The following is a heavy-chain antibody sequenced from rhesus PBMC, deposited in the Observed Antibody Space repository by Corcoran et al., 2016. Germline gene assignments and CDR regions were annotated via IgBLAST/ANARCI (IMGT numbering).Heavy chain of an antibody. CDR1: GASIVSHS. CDR3: AGRWQLVLDS. D-gene: IGHD6-13*01. J-gene: IGHJ4*01. Sequence: QLQLQESGPGLVKPSETLSLTCAVSGASIVSHSWTWIRQPPGKGLEWIGRISGSGGNTDYNPSLRSRVTISTDASKNQFSLKLNSVTAADTAVYYCAGRWQLVLDSWGQGVLVSVSS. V-gene: IGHV4-173*01. CDR2: ISGSGGNT.